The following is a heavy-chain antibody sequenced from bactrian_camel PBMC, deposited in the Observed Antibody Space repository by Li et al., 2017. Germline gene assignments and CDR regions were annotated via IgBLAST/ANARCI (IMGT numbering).Heavy chain of an antibody. J-gene: IGHJ6*01. CDR3: AACKVLEVFRY. D-gene: IGHD1*01. CDR1: AYILSNCA. Sequence: HVQLVESGGGSVQAGGSLKLSCKASAYILSNCAMAWYRQVPGNEREQVSAIGSDGFIRYADSVKGRFTLSRDNAKNTLYLQMNSLKTEDTAVYYCAACKVLEVFRYWGQGTQVTVS. CDR2: IGSDGFI. V-gene: IGHV3S53*01.